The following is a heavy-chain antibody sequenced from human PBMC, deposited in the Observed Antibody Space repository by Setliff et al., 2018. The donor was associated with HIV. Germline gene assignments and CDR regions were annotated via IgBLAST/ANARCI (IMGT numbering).Heavy chain of an antibody. CDR2: IRYDDTYK. V-gene: IGHV3-30*02. Sequence: PGGSLRLSCAASGFTFSSYGMHWVRQAPGKGLEWVAFIRYDDTYKYYVDSVKGRFTISRDNSKNTLYLQMNSLRPEDTAVYYCAKDQGRVNDHWGLGTLVTVSS. J-gene: IGHJ4*02. D-gene: IGHD3-16*01. CDR1: GFTFSSYG. CDR3: AKDQGRVNDH.